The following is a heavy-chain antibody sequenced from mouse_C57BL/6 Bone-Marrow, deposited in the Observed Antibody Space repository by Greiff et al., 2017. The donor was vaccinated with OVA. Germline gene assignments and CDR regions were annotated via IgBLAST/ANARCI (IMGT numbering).Heavy chain of an antibody. D-gene: IGHD1-1*01. CDR2: ISSGGSYT. J-gene: IGHJ1*03. CDR3: ARYYYGSSWYFDV. CDR1: GFTFSSYG. V-gene: IGHV5-6*01. Sequence: EVMLVESGGDLVKPGGSLKLSCAASGFTFSSYGMSWVRQTPDKRLEWVATISSGGSYTYYPDSVKGRFTISRDNAKNTLYLQMSSLKSEDTAMYYCARYYYGSSWYFDVWGTGTTVTVSS.